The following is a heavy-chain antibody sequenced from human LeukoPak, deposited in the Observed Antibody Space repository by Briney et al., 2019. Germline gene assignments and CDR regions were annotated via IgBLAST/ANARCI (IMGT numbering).Heavy chain of an antibody. CDR2: IYHSGST. CDR1: GGSISSSNW. Sequence: SETLSLTCAVSGGSISSSNWWSWVRQPPGKGLEWNGEIYHSGSTNYNPSLKSRVTISVDKSKNQFSLKLSSVTAADTAVYYCARVVHSYSSSWYPYYYGMDVWGQGTTATVSS. J-gene: IGHJ6*02. CDR3: ARVVHSYSSSWYPYYYGMDV. D-gene: IGHD6-13*01. V-gene: IGHV4-4*02.